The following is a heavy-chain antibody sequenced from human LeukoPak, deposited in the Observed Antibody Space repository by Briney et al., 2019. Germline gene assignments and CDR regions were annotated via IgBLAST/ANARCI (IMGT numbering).Heavy chain of an antibody. CDR1: GFTFSGSW. CDR3: TRFKLSVVRGIISQPLAY. V-gene: IGHV3-7*03. Sequence: TGGSLRLSCAASGFTFSGSWMSWVRQAPGKGLEWVASINKDGSEKNYVDSLKGRFTISRDNAKNSLYLQMNSLRAEDTAVYYCTRFKLSVVRGIISQPLAYWGQGTVLTVSS. D-gene: IGHD3-10*01. J-gene: IGHJ4*02. CDR2: INKDGSEK.